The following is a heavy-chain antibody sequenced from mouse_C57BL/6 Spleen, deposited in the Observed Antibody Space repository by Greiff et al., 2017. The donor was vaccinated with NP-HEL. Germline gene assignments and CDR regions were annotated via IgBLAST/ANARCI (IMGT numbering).Heavy chain of an antibody. CDR3: ARESNYLPYYAMDY. D-gene: IGHD2-5*01. J-gene: IGHJ4*01. CDR2: ISYDGSN. Sequence: EVQLQESGPGLVKPSQSLSLTCSVTGYSITSGYYWNWIRQFPGNKLEWMGYISYDGSNNYNPSLKNRISITRDTSKNQFFLKLNSVTTEDTATYYGARESNYLPYYAMDYWGQGTSVTVSS. V-gene: IGHV3-6*01. CDR1: GYSITSGYY.